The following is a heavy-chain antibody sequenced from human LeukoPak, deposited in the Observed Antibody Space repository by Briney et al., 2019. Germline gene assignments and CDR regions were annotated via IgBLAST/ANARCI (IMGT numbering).Heavy chain of an antibody. V-gene: IGHV3-23*01. Sequence: GGSLRLSCAASGFTFSRFWMHWVRQAPGKGLEWVSGISGSGGSTYHADSVKGRFSISRDNSRNTVFLQMHSLRAEDTALYYCAKTTAGYSSGRYPGWPIDYWGQGTLVTVSS. CDR1: GFTFSRFW. J-gene: IGHJ4*02. CDR3: AKTTAGYSSGRYPGWPIDY. CDR2: ISGSGGST. D-gene: IGHD6-19*01.